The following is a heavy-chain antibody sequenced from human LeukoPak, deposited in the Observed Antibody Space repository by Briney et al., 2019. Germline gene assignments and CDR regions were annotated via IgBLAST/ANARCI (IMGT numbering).Heavy chain of an antibody. CDR3: ARDSTILNWFDP. V-gene: IGHV3-48*02. D-gene: IGHD3-9*01. CDR2: ISSSSSTI. CDR1: AFTFSSYS. Sequence: GGSLRLSCAASAFTFSSYSMNWVRHAPGKGLEWVSFISSSSSTIYYADSVKGRFTISRDNAKNSLYLQMNSLRDEDTAVYYCARDSTILNWFDPWGQGTLVTVSS. J-gene: IGHJ5*02.